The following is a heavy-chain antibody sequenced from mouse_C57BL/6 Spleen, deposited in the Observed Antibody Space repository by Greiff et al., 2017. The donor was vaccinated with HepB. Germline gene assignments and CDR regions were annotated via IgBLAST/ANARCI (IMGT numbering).Heavy chain of an antibody. V-gene: IGHV14-3*01. Sequence: EVQLQQSVAELVRPGASVKLSCTASGFNIKNTYMHWVQQSPEQGLEWIGWIDPANGNTKYAPTVQGKATITADTSSNTTYLQLSSLTSEDTAIYYCALDDSYAMDYWGQGTSVTVSS. CDR2: IDPANGNT. CDR1: GFNIKNTY. CDR3: ALDDSYAMDY. J-gene: IGHJ4*01.